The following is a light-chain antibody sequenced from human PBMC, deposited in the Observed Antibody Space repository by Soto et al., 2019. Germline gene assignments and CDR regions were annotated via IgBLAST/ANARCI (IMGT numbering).Light chain of an antibody. CDR1: QSVSGSY. Sequence: EIVLTQSPGTLSLSPGERATLSCRASQSVSGSYLAWYQQKPGQAPRLLIYGASSRATGIPDRFSGSGSGTDFPLTISRLEPEDLAVYYCQQYGGSPFTFGPGTKVDIK. CDR2: GAS. J-gene: IGKJ3*01. CDR3: QQYGGSPFT. V-gene: IGKV3-20*01.